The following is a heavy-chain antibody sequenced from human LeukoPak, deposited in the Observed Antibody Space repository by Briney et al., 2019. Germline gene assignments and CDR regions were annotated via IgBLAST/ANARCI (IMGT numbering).Heavy chain of an antibody. Sequence: SETLSLTCSVSGGSLSSYFWSWIRQSPGKGLEWIGSIHYSGSTNYSPSLKSRFSMSIDTTKNQFSLTLRSVTAADMAVYFCARYNLEGYYVWANACGRGSLVAVAS. CDR1: GGSLSSYF. D-gene: IGHD3-16*01. J-gene: IGHJ5*01. V-gene: IGHV4-59*01. CDR3: ARYNLEGYYVWANA. CDR2: IHYSGST.